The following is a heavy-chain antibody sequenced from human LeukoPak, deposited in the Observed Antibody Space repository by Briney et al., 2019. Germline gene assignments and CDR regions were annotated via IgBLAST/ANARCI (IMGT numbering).Heavy chain of an antibody. D-gene: IGHD3-3*01. CDR2: IYYSGST. CDR1: GDSISTYY. V-gene: IGHV4-59*06. J-gene: IGHJ6*02. CDR3: ARALYYDFWSGYFYYYYGMDV. Sequence: SETLSLTCTVSGDSISTYYWSWIRQPPGKGLEWIGYIYYSGSTYYNPSLKSRVTISVDTSKNQFSLKLSSVTAADTAVYYCARALYYDFWSGYFYYYYGMDVWGQGTTVTVSS.